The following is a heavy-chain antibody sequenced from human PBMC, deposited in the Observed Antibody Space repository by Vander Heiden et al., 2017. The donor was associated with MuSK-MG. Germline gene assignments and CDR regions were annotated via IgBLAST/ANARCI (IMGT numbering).Heavy chain of an antibody. D-gene: IGHD3-3*01. Sequence: QVQLVQSGAEVKKPGASVKVSCKASGYTFTSYAMHWVRQAPGQRLEWMGWINAGNGNTKYSQKFQGRVTITRDTSASTAYMELSSLRSEDTAVYYCARDRGGSYYDFWSGYPALEFDYWGQGTLVTVSS. J-gene: IGHJ4*02. CDR3: ARDRGGSYYDFWSGYPALEFDY. CDR1: GYTFTSYA. V-gene: IGHV1-3*01. CDR2: INAGNGNT.